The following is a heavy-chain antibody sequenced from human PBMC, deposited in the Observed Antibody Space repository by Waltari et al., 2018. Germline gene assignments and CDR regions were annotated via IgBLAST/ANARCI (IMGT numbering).Heavy chain of an antibody. CDR1: GFTFSTYP. CDR2: ISGSGGST. D-gene: IGHD2-2*01. J-gene: IGHJ4*02. CDR3: AKDLRWRIVVVPVDY. V-gene: IGHV3-23*01. Sequence: EVQLLESGGGLVQPGGSLKLSCAAAGFTFSTYPMSWVRQAPGKGLGWVSAISGSGGSTNYADSVKGRFTISRDKSKNTLYLQMNSLRAEDTAVYYCAKDLRWRIVVVPVDYWGQGTLVTVSS.